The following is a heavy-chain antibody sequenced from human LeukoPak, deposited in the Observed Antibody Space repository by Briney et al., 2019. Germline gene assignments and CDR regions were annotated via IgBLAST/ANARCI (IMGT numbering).Heavy chain of an antibody. V-gene: IGHV3-21*01. CDR1: GSTFSSYS. CDR3: AREYYYGSGIYGMDV. D-gene: IGHD3-10*01. Sequence: GGSLRPSWEASGSTFSSYSRNWFRQAPGKGLEWVPAISSSSSYIYYAESGKGRFTISRDNAKNSLYLQMNSLRAEDTAVYYCAREYYYGSGIYGMDVWRKGATVTVSS. CDR2: ISSSSSYI. J-gene: IGHJ6*04.